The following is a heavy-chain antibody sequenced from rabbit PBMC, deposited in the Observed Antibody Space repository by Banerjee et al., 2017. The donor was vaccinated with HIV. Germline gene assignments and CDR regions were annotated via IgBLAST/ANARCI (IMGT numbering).Heavy chain of an antibody. D-gene: IGHD2-1*01. CDR2: IDPVFGST. Sequence: QLKESGGGLVQPGGSLKLSCKASGFDFSSYYMSWVRQAPGKGLEWIGYIDPVFGSTYYASWVNGRFTISSHNAQNTLYLQLNSLTAADTATYFCARGGDDYGDLDAFDPWGPGTLVTVS. CDR3: ARGGDDYGDLDAFDP. CDR1: GFDFSSYY. J-gene: IGHJ2*01. V-gene: IGHV1S7*01.